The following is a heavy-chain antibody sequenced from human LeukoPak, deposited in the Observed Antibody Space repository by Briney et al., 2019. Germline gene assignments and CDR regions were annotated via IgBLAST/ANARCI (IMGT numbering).Heavy chain of an antibody. CDR3: ARVRRDGYNRHFDY. Sequence: PSGPLSLTCTVSGGSFSSGSYYWTWIRQPPGQGLGWIGYLSYSGSTNYNPSLKSRVTISLDTSKNHFSLKLSSVTAADTAVYYCARVRRDGYNRHFDYWGQGTLVTVSS. D-gene: IGHD5-24*01. CDR2: LSYSGST. CDR1: GGSFSSGSYY. V-gene: IGHV4-61*03. J-gene: IGHJ4*02.